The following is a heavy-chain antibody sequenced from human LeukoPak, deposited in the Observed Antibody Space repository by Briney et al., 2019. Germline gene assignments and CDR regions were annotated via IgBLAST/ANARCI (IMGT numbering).Heavy chain of an antibody. V-gene: IGHV4-38-2*01. CDR3: ARQGLYYYDSSGPDAFDI. CDR1: GYSISSGYY. J-gene: IGHJ3*02. Sequence: PSETLSLTCAVSGYSISSGYYWGWIRQPPGKGLEWIGSIYHSGSTYYHPSLKSRVTISVDTSKNQFSLKLSSVTAADTAVYYCARQGLYYYDSSGPDAFDIWGQGTMVTVSS. D-gene: IGHD3-22*01. CDR2: IYHSGST.